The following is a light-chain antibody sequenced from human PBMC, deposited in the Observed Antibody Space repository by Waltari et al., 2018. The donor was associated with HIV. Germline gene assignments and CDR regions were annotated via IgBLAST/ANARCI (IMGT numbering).Light chain of an antibody. CDR2: RNS. CDR1: ISTIATNF. CDR3: EAWDDRLGGPV. V-gene: IGLV1-47*01. J-gene: IGLJ2*01. Sequence: QSVLTQPPSASETPGQRVTISCSGSISTIATNFVYWYQQLPGTAPKVLIYRNSQRPSGVPDRFSGSKSGTSASLAISGLRSEDEADYYCEAWDDRLGGPVFGGGTRLTVL.